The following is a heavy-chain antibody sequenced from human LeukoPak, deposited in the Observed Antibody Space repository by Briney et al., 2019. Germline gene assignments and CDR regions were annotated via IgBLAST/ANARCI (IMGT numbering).Heavy chain of an antibody. D-gene: IGHD3-3*01. CDR2: IHYSGST. CDR1: GGSITNYY. J-gene: IGHJ4*02. CDR3: ARGHYDFWSGYFMTIDF. Sequence: SETLSLTCTVSGGSITNYYWSWIRQPPGKGLEWIGYIHYSGSTKYNTSLKSRVTISADTSKNQFSLNLNSVTAADTAVYYCARGHYDFWSGYFMTIDFWGQGTLVTVSS. V-gene: IGHV4-59*01.